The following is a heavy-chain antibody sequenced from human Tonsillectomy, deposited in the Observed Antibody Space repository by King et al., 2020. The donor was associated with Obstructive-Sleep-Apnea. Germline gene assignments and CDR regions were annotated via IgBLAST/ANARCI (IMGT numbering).Heavy chain of an antibody. J-gene: IGHJ5*02. CDR2: IYYSGST. D-gene: IGHD5-12*01. Sequence: VQLQESGPGLVKPSQTLSLICTVSGGSISSGDYYWSWIRQPPGKGLDWIGYIYYSGSTYYNPSLKSRVTISVDTSENQFSLKLSSVTAADTAVYYCARVKXXGYDFCRWXXPXXQGTLVTVSS. CDR1: GGSISSGDYY. CDR3: ARVKXXGYDFCRWXXP. V-gene: IGHV4-30-4*01.